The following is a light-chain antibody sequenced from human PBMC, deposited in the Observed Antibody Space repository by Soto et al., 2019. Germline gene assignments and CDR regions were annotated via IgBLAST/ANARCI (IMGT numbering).Light chain of an antibody. V-gene: IGKV3-20*01. CDR2: AAS. J-gene: IGKJ4*01. CDR1: QSVSASY. Sequence: LTQSPATLSLSLGESATLSCRASQSVSASYLSWYQQKPGQAPRLLLYAASSRATGIPDRFSSIEGGTAYTLPISRLQPADSFVYFCQQYGISPALTFGEGTKVDIK. CDR3: QQYGISPALT.